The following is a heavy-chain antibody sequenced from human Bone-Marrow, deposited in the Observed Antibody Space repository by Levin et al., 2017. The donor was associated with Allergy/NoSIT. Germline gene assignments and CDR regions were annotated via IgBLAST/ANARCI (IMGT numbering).Heavy chain of an antibody. V-gene: IGHV3-23*01. CDR3: AKDRGRNPYYFDY. CDR2: ISGSGGGT. D-gene: IGHD6-25*01. J-gene: IGHJ4*02. CDR1: GFTFSSYA. Sequence: GESLKISCAASGFTFSSYAMSWVRQAPGKGLEWVSAISGSGGGTYYADSVKGRFTLSRDNSKNTLYLQMNSLRAEDTAVYYCAKDRGRNPYYFDYWGQGTLVTVSS.